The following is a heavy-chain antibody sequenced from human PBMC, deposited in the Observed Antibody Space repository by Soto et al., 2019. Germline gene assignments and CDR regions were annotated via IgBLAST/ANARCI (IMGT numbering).Heavy chain of an antibody. D-gene: IGHD6-19*01. CDR1: GCTFTSYY. CDR3: ARNWNSSGFWVY. Sequence: ASLKVSCNTSGCTFTSYYMHCGRQPPGQGLEWIGIINRSGVSTSYAQKFQGRVTMTRDTSTSTVYMELSSLRSEDTAVYYCARNWNSSGFWVYWGQGTLVTVSS. V-gene: IGHV1-46*03. J-gene: IGHJ4*02. CDR2: INRSGVST.